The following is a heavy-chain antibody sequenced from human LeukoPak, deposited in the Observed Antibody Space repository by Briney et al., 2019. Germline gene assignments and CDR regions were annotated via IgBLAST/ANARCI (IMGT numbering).Heavy chain of an antibody. CDR1: GFTFSSYA. CDR3: ARDRVLGIAAAGPFDY. Sequence: GGSLRLSCAASGFTFSSYAMHWVRQAPGKGLEWVAVISYDGSNKYYADSVKGRFTISRDNSKNTLYLQMNSLRAEDTAVYYCARDRVLGIAAAGPFDYWGQGTLVTVSS. J-gene: IGHJ4*02. V-gene: IGHV3-30*04. CDR2: ISYDGSNK. D-gene: IGHD6-13*01.